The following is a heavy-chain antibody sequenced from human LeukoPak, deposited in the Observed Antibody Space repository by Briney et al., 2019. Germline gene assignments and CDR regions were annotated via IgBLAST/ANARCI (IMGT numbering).Heavy chain of an antibody. J-gene: IGHJ2*01. CDR2: IYHSGST. CDR3: AMIVVVPAAIPYWYFDL. Sequence: SETLSLTCAVSGYSISSGYYWGWIRQPPGKGLEWIGSIYHSGSTYYKPSLKSRVTISVDTSKNQFSLKLSSVTAADTAVYYCAMIVVVPAAIPYWYFDLWGRGTLVTVSS. D-gene: IGHD2-2*01. V-gene: IGHV4-38-2*01. CDR1: GYSISSGYY.